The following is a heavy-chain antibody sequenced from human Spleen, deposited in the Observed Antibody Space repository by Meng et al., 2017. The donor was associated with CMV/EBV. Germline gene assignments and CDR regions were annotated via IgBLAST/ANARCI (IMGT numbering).Heavy chain of an antibody. CDR2: THQSGRT. CDR3: ARGEDIVVVPAAMTFDY. J-gene: IGHJ4*02. Sequence: SETLSLTCTVSGATIRSSNWWTGVRQSPGKGLEWIGETHQSGRTNYNPSLKSRLIISVDTSKNQFSLKLSSVTAADTAVYYCARGEDIVVVPAAMTFDYWGQGTLVTVSS. V-gene: IGHV4-4*02. D-gene: IGHD2-2*01. CDR1: GATIRSSNW.